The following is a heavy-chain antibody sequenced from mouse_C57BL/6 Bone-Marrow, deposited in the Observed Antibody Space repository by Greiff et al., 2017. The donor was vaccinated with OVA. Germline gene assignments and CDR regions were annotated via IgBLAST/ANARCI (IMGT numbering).Heavy chain of an antibody. CDR1: GYAFSSSW. CDR2: IYPGDGDT. J-gene: IGHJ4*01. V-gene: IGHV1-82*01. CDR3: ARGENDYLY. Sequence: VKLQESGPELVKPGASVKISCKASGYAFSSSWMNWVKQRPGKGLEWIGRIYPGDGDTNYNGKFKGKATLTADKSSSTAYMQLSSLTSEDSAVYFCARGENDYLYWGQGTSVTVSS. D-gene: IGHD2-4*01.